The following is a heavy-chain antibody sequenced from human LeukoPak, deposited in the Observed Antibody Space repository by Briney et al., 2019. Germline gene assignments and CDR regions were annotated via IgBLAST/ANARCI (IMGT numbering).Heavy chain of an antibody. Sequence: ASVKVSCKASGYTFTGYYMHWVRQAPGQGLEWMGWINPNSGGTNYAQKFQGRVIMTRDTSISTAYMELSRLRSDDTAVYYCARVAYSSGWHGYYMDVWGKGTTVTVSS. V-gene: IGHV1-2*02. CDR1: GYTFTGYY. CDR3: ARVAYSSGWHGYYMDV. D-gene: IGHD6-19*01. J-gene: IGHJ6*03. CDR2: INPNSGGT.